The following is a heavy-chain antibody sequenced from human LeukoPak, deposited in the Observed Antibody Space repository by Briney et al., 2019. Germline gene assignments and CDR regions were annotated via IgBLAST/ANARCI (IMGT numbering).Heavy chain of an antibody. J-gene: IGHJ4*02. CDR3: AKGGSPSCYSSSGY. CDR2: ICGSDGSR. V-gene: IGHV3-23*01. CDR1: GFSLSTYG. Sequence: PGGSLRLSCAASGFSLSTYGVHWVRQAPGKGLEWVSAICGSDGSRYYADSVKGRFTISRDNSKNTLYLQMNSLRGEDTAVYYCAKGGSPSCYSSSGYWGQGTLVTVSS. D-gene: IGHD2-2*01.